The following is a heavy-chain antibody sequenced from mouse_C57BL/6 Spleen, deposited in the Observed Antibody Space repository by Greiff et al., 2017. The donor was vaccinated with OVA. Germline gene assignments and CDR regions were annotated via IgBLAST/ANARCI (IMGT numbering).Heavy chain of an antibody. V-gene: IGHV14-2*01. CDR1: GFNIKDYY. D-gene: IGHD1-1*01. CDR3: SRSPYYYGSSPYDFDY. Sequence: VQLQQSGAELVKPGASVKLSCTASGFNIKDYYMHWVKQRTEQGLEWIGRIDPEDGETKYATKFQGKATITADTSSNTAYLQLSSLTSEDTAVYYCSRSPYYYGSSPYDFDYWGQGTTLTVSS. CDR2: IDPEDGET. J-gene: IGHJ2*01.